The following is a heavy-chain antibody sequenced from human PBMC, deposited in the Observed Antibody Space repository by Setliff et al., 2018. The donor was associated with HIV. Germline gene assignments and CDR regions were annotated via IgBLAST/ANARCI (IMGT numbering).Heavy chain of an antibody. D-gene: IGHD6-13*01. CDR1: GYTFTSYA. V-gene: IGHV1-3*01. J-gene: IGHJ4*02. CDR2: INAGNGNT. Sequence: ASVKVSCKASGYTFTSYAMHWVRQAPGQRLEWMGWINAGNGNTKYSQKSQGRVTITRDTSTSTAYMELRSLRSDDTAVYFCAREHSTTWPYFDFWGQGTLVTVSS. CDR3: AREHSTTWPYFDF.